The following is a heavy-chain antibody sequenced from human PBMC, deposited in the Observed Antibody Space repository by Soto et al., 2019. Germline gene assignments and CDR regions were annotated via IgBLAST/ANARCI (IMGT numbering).Heavy chain of an antibody. CDR2: ISGGGGST. J-gene: IGHJ4*02. Sequence: EVQLLESGGRLVQPGGSLRLSCAASGFSFSIYAMNWVRQAPGKGLEWVSGISGGGGSTYHADSVKGRFTISRDNSKYTLYLQMNSLRAEATAVYYCAKDPTSSYSSAQFDSWGQGTLVTVSS. CDR3: AKDPTSSYSSAQFDS. V-gene: IGHV3-23*01. D-gene: IGHD3-22*01. CDR1: GFSFSIYA.